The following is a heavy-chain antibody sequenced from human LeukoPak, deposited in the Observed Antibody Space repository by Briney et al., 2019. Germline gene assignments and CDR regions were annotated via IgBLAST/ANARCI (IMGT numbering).Heavy chain of an antibody. V-gene: IGHV4-61*01. CDR3: ARDRSFPPYYFDY. J-gene: IGHJ4*02. D-gene: IGHD2/OR15-2a*01. Sequence: SETLSLTCTVSGGSVSSGSYYWSWIRQPPGKGLEWIGYIYYSGSTNYNPSLKGRVTISVDTSKNQFSLKLSSVTAADTAVYYCARDRSFPPYYFDYWGQGTLVTVSS. CDR1: GGSVSSGSYY. CDR2: IYYSGST.